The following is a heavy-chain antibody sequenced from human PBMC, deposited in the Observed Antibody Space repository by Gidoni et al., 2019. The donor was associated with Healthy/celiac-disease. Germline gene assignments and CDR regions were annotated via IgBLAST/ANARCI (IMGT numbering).Heavy chain of an antibody. J-gene: IGHJ3*02. D-gene: IGHD3-22*01. CDR3: ARDSPSYDSSGLGAFDI. Sequence: QVQLVESGGGLVKPGGSLRLSCAASGFTFSDYYMSWIRQAPGKGLEWVSYISSSSSYTNYADSVKGRFTISRDNAKNSLYLQMNSLRAEDTAVYYCARDSPSYDSSGLGAFDIWGQGTMVTVSS. V-gene: IGHV3-11*05. CDR1: GFTFSDYY. CDR2: ISSSSSYT.